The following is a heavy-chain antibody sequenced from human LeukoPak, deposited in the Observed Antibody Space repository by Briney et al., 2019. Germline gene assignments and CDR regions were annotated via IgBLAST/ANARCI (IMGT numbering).Heavy chain of an antibody. V-gene: IGHV4-34*01. D-gene: IGHD3-3*01. CDR1: GGSFSGYY. CDR2: INHSGST. Sequence: SETLSLTCAVYGGSFSGYYWSWIRQPPGKGLEWIGEINHSGSTNYDPSLKSRVTISVDTSKNQFSLKLSSVTAADTAVYYCKGTDFYYYYGMDVWGQGTTVTVSS. J-gene: IGHJ6*02. CDR3: KGTDFYYYYGMDV.